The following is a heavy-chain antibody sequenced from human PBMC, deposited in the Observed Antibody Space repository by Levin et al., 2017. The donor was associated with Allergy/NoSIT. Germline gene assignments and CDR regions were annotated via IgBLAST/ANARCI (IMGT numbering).Heavy chain of an antibody. D-gene: IGHD3-3*01. V-gene: IGHV4-34*01. CDR2: INHSGST. CDR3: ARDVSIFGVVTYWYFDL. CDR1: GGSFSGYY. J-gene: IGHJ2*01. Sequence: ESLKISCSVYGGSFSGYYWSWIRQPPGKGLEWIGEINHSGSTNYNPSLKSRVTISVDTSKNQFSLKLSSVTAADTAVYYCARDVSIFGVVTYWYFDLWGRGTLVTVSS.